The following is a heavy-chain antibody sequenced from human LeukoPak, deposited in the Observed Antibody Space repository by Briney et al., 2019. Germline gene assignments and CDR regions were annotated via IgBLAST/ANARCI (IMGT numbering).Heavy chain of an antibody. Sequence: GGSLRLSCAASGFTFSSYAMSWVRQAPGKGLEWVSAISGSGGSTYYADSVKGRFTISRDNSKNTLYLQMNSLRAEDTAVYYCARDRRHYYYDSSGYEISYYYYGMDVWGQGTTVTVSS. CDR3: ARDRRHYYYDSSGYEISYYYYGMDV. CDR2: ISGSGGST. J-gene: IGHJ6*02. D-gene: IGHD3-22*01. V-gene: IGHV3-23*01. CDR1: GFTFSSYA.